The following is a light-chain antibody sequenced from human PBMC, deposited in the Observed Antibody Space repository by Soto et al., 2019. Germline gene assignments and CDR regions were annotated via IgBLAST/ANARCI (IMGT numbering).Light chain of an antibody. J-gene: IGKJ5*01. Sequence: EIVLTQSPATLSLSPGERATLSCRASQSVSSYLAWYQQKPGQAPRLLIYEASSRATGIPARFSGSGSGTDFTLTISSLEPEDFAVYYCQQRSNRLTFGGGTRLEIK. CDR3: QQRSNRLT. CDR2: EAS. V-gene: IGKV3-11*01. CDR1: QSVSSY.